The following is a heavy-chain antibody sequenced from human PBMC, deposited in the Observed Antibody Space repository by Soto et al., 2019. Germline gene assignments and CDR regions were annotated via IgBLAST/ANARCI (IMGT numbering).Heavy chain of an antibody. D-gene: IGHD3-22*01. CDR3: ATHYYDSRPRAFDI. CDR1: GYTFTSYD. CDR2: MNPNSGNT. Sequence: ASVKVSCKASGYTFTSYDINWVRQATGQGLEWMGWMNPNSGNTGYAQKFQGRVTMTRNTSISTAYLELSSLRSEDTAVYYCATHYYDSRPRAFDIWGQGQWSPSPQ. J-gene: IGHJ3*02. V-gene: IGHV1-8*01.